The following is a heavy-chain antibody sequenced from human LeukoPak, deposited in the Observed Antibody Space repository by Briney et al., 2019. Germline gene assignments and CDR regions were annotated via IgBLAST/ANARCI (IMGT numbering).Heavy chain of an antibody. D-gene: IGHD3-10*01. J-gene: IGHJ4*02. CDR1: GGSISSYY. V-gene: IGHV4-59*01. CDR3: ARGGGLSYYGSGSSQDYFDY. Sequence: SETLSLTCTVSGGSISSYYWSWIRQPPGKGLEWIGDIYYSGSTNYNPYLKSRVTISVDTSKNQFSLKLSSVTAADTAVYYCARGGGLSYYGSGSSQDYFDYWGQGTLVTVSS. CDR2: IYYSGST.